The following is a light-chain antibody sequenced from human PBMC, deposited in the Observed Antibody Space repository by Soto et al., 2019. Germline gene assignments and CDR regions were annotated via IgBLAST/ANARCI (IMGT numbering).Light chain of an antibody. CDR3: SSFTRSNTWV. CDR2: SNN. Sequence: QSVLTQPPSASGTPGQRVTISCSGSSSNIGSNTVNWYQQLPGTAPKLLIYSNNQRPSGVPDRFSGSKSGTSASLAISGLQSEDEADYYCSSFTRSNTWVIGGGTKLTVL. J-gene: IGLJ3*02. V-gene: IGLV1-44*01. CDR1: SSNIGSNT.